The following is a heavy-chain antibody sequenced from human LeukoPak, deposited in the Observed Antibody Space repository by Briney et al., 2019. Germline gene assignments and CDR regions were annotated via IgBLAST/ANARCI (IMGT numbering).Heavy chain of an antibody. CDR3: ARDPAIWSGFDY. CDR1: GYTFTNYD. J-gene: IGHJ4*02. D-gene: IGHD3-3*01. V-gene: IGHV1-8*01. CDR2: MNPKTGNT. Sequence: ASVKVSCKASGYTFTNYDINWVRQATGQGLEWMGWMNPKTGNTGYAQNFQGRVTMTRDTSESTAYMELSSLRSEDTAVYYCARDPAIWSGFDYWGQGTLVTVSS.